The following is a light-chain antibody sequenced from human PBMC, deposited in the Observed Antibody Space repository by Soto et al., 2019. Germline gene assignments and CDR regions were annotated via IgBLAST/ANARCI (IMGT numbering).Light chain of an antibody. CDR3: QQSYKTPLT. J-gene: IGKJ4*01. Sequence: DIQMTQSPSSLSASVGDRVTITCRASQCISNYLNWYQQKPGKAPKLLIYAASSLQSGVPSRFSGSGSGTDFTLTISILQPEDFASYYCQQSYKTPLTFGGGTKVEI. CDR1: QCISNY. V-gene: IGKV1-39*01. CDR2: AAS.